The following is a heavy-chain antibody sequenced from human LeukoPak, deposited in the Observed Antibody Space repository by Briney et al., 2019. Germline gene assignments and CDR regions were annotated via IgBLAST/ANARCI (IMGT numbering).Heavy chain of an antibody. CDR2: ISSGGDST. Sequence: GGSLRLSCAASRFSFSTYAMSWVRQAPGKGLEWVSTISSGGDSTYYADSVKGRFTISRDNSKNTLSLQMNGLRADDTAVYYCAKSHLVQYRGYFDSWGQGILVTVSS. CDR3: AKSHLVQYRGYFDS. J-gene: IGHJ4*02. CDR1: RFSFSTYA. D-gene: IGHD4/OR15-4a*01. V-gene: IGHV3-23*01.